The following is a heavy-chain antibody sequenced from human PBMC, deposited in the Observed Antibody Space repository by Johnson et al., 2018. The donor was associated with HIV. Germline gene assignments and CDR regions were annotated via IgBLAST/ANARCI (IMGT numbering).Heavy chain of an antibody. D-gene: IGHD3-16*01. V-gene: IGHV3-15*01. CDR3: WAQWTVITFGGPSAFDI. Sequence: VQLVESGGGVDQPGRSLRLSCAASGFTFSSYGMHWVRQAPGKGLEWVGRIKSKTDGGTTDYAAPVKGRFSISSDDSTNTLHMQMSSLKTEDTAVYYCWAQWTVITFGGPSAFDIWGQGTVVTVS. J-gene: IGHJ3*02. CDR2: IKSKTDGGTT. CDR1: GFTFSSYG.